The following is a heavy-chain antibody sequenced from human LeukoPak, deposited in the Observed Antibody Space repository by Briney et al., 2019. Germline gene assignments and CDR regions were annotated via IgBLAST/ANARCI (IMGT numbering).Heavy chain of an antibody. Sequence: PGRSLRLSCAASGFTFSSYGMHWVRQAPGKGLEWVAVISYDGSNKYYADSVKGRFTISRDNSKNTQYLQMNSLRAEDTAVYYCTTGSHYYGMDVWGQGTTVTVSS. J-gene: IGHJ6*02. V-gene: IGHV3-30*03. CDR1: GFTFSSYG. CDR3: TTGSHYYGMDV. CDR2: ISYDGSNK.